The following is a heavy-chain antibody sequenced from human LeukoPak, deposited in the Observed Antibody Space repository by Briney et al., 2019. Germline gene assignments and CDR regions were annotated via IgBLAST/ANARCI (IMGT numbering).Heavy chain of an antibody. Sequence: ASVKVSCKASGYTLTGYYMHWVRQAPGQGREWMGWINPNSGGTNYAQKFQGRVTMTRDTSISTAYMKLSRLRSDDTAVYYCARDNTRIKLWYLGYWGQGTLVTVSS. CDR3: ARDNTRIKLWYLGY. D-gene: IGHD5-18*01. J-gene: IGHJ4*02. CDR1: GYTLTGYY. V-gene: IGHV1-2*02. CDR2: INPNSGGT.